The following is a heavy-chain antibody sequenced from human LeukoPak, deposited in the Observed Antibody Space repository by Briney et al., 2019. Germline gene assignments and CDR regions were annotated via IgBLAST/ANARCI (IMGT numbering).Heavy chain of an antibody. V-gene: IGHV3-21*01. J-gene: IGHJ4*02. Sequence: GGSLRLSCAASGFTFNSYEMSWVRQAPGKGLEWVSSISSSSSYIYYADSVKGRFTISRDNAKNSLYLQMNSLRAEDTAVYYCARSDGLDYWGQGTLVTVSS. CDR3: ARSDGLDY. CDR1: GFTFNSYE. D-gene: IGHD5-24*01. CDR2: ISSSSSYI.